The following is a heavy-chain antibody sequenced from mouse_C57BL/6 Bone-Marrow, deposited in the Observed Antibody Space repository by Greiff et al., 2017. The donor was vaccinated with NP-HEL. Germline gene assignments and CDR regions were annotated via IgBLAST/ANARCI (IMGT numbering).Heavy chain of an antibody. CDR2: ISDGGSYT. CDR1: GFTFSSYA. Sequence: EVQLVESGGGLVKPGGSLKLSCAASGFTFSSYAMSWVRQTPEKRLEWVATISDGGSYTYYPDNVKGRFTISRDNAKNNLYLQMSHLKSEDTAMYYCARERPLYYYAMDYWGQGTSVTVSS. CDR3: ARERPLYYYAMDY. J-gene: IGHJ4*01. V-gene: IGHV5-4*01.